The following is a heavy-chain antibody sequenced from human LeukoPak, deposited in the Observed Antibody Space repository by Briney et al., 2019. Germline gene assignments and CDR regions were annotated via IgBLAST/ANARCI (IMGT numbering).Heavy chain of an antibody. CDR2: IYYTGTT. CDR1: GVPISSYS. V-gene: IGHV4-59*08. CDR3: ARQIETAGTVFDY. D-gene: IGHD6-13*01. Sequence: PSETLSLTCTVSGVPISSYSWSWIRQPPGMGLEWIGQIYYTGTTNYYPSLRSRVTISEDTSTNQFSLNLHSVTAADTAVYYCARQIETAGTVFDYWGQGTLVAVSS. J-gene: IGHJ4*02.